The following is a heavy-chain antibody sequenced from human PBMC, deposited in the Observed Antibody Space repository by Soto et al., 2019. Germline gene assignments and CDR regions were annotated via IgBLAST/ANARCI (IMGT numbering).Heavy chain of an antibody. CDR3: ATFYGDYVSY. CDR1: GGSISSYY. V-gene: IGHV4-59*04. J-gene: IGHJ4*02. Sequence: SETLSLTCAVSGGSISSYYWSWIRQPPGKGLEWIGYVYHSGSTYYNPSLKSRVTISVDTSKNQFSLKLSSVTAADTAVYYCATFYGDYVSYWGQGTLVTVSS. CDR2: VYHSGST. D-gene: IGHD4-17*01.